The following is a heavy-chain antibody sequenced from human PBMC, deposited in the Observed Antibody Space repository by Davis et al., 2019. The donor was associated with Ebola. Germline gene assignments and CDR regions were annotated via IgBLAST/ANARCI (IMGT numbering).Heavy chain of an antibody. Sequence: GGSLRLSCEASGFIFSSYSMTWVRQAPGTGLEWVASISSSGNNIYYGDSVKGRFTISRDNSKDTLYLHMTSLRPEDTATYYCVKGWLVHDFWGQGTMVTVSS. CDR2: ISSSGNNI. J-gene: IGHJ4*02. D-gene: IGHD6-6*01. CDR3: VKGWLVHDF. CDR1: GFIFSSYS. V-gene: IGHV3-21*01.